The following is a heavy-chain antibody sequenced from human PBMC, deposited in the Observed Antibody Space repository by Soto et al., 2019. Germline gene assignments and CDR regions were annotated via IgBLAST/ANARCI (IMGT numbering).Heavy chain of an antibody. CDR1: GFTFSSYA. CDR2: ISYDGSNK. CDR3: ARGDSSSWPPFDS. Sequence: GGSLRLSCAASGFTFSSYAMHWVRQAPGKGLEWVAVISYDGSNKYYADSVKGRFTISRDNSKNTLFLQMNSLRAEDTAVYFCARGDSSSWPPFDSWGQGTLVTVSS. J-gene: IGHJ4*02. D-gene: IGHD6-13*01. V-gene: IGHV3-30-3*01.